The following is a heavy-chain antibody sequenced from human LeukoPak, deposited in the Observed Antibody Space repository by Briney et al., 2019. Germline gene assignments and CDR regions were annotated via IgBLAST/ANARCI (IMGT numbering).Heavy chain of an antibody. CDR2: INHRGST. D-gene: IGHD3-3*01. J-gene: IGHJ4*02. V-gene: IGHV4-34*01. CDR1: GGPLRGYY. CDR3: GRHCTFFGVVIIKVGVRGPFAD. Sequence: ADTLSLPCAVCGGPLRGYYWSGIRHPPGKGREWIGEINHRGSTNYNPSLKSRVPISVDTPKHHFSLKLSCVTAADTAVFFCGRHCTFFGVVIIKVGVRGPFADWGQGTLVTVSS.